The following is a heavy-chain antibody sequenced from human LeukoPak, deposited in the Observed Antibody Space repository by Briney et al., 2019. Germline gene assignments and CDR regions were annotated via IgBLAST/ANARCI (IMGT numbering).Heavy chain of an antibody. J-gene: IGHJ5*02. CDR3: ARVLWFGETYNWFDP. CDR1: GDSISSYY. CDR2: IYYSGST. Sequence: SETLSLTCTVSGDSISSYYWNWIRQPPGKGLEWIGYIYYSGSTNYNPSLKSRVTISVDTSKNQFSLKLSSVTAADTAVYYCARVLWFGETYNWFDPWGQGTLVTVSS. V-gene: IGHV4-59*12. D-gene: IGHD3-10*01.